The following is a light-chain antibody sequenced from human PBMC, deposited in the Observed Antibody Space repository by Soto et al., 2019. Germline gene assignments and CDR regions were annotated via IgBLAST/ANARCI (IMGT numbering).Light chain of an antibody. CDR1: QDISNY. Sequence: DIQMTQSPSSLSASVGDRVTITCRASQDISNYLAWYQQKPGKVPKLLIYAASTLQAGVQSRFSGSGSGTVFTLTIHSLQPEDGATYYCQKYNSAPNTFGRGTRLEIK. CDR3: QKYNSAPNT. CDR2: AAS. J-gene: IGKJ2*01. V-gene: IGKV1-27*01.